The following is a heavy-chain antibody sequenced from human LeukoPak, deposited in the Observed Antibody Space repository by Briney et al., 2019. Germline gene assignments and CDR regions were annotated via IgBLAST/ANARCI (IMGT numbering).Heavy chain of an antibody. D-gene: IGHD3-22*01. CDR1: GFSFSSYA. V-gene: IGHV3-23*01. J-gene: IGHJ5*02. CDR3: ARVTYYYDSSGYHYSWFDP. CDR2: ISGSGGNT. Sequence: GGSLRLSCTASGFSFSSYAMSWVRQAPEKGLKWVSAISGSGGNTYYADSVKGRFTISRDNSKNSLYLQMNSLRAEDTAVYYCARVTYYYDSSGYHYSWFDPWGQGTLVTVSS.